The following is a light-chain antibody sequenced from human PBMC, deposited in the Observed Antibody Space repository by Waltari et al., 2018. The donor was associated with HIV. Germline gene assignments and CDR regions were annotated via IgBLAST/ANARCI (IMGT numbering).Light chain of an antibody. CDR3: QQYNSYPYT. Sequence: DIQMPQSPSTLSASVGDRVTITCRASQSISSWFAWYQQKPGKAPKLLIYKASSLESGVPSRFSGSGSGTEFTLTISSLQPDDFATYYCQQYNSYPYTFGQGTKLEIK. V-gene: IGKV1-5*03. CDR1: QSISSW. CDR2: KAS. J-gene: IGKJ2*01.